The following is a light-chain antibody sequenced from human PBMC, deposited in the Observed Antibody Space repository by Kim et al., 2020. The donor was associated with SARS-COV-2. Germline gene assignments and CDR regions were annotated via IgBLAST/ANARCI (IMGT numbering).Light chain of an antibody. CDR1: NIVRKN. J-gene: IGLJ2*01. V-gene: IGLV3-9*01. Sequence: SVALGKTARITCGGNNIVRKNVHWYQQKPGQAPVLVIYRDDNRPSGIPERFSGSNSGNTATLTITRAQAGDEADYYCQVWDSSTVVFGAGTQLTVL. CDR3: QVWDSSTVV. CDR2: RDD.